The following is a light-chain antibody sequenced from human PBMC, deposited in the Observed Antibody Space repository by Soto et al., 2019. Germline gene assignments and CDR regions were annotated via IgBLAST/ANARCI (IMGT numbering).Light chain of an antibody. CDR1: SSNIGSHT. J-gene: IGLJ2*01. CDR3: AAWDDSLNGVV. V-gene: IGLV1-44*01. Sequence: QSVLTQPPSASGTPGQTIAISCSGGSSNIGSHTVNWYQQLPGTAPGLLIYSNTQRPSGVPDRFSGSKSGTTASLAISGLQSEYEGDYYCAAWDDSLNGVVFGGGTKGTVL. CDR2: SNT.